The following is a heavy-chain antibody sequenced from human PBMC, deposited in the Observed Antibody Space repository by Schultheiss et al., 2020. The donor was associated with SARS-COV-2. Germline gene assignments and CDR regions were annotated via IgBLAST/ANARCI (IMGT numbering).Heavy chain of an antibody. CDR1: GFTFSGYD. Sequence: GGSLRLSCAASGFTFSGYDMHWVRQPTGKGLQWVSGIGSAGDPYYADSVKGRFTISRDNSKNTLYLQMNSLRAEDTAVYYCAREARYGDYETLQDYWGQGTLVTVSS. J-gene: IGHJ4*02. D-gene: IGHD4-17*01. CDR2: IGSAGDP. CDR3: AREARYGDYETLQDY. V-gene: IGHV3-13*05.